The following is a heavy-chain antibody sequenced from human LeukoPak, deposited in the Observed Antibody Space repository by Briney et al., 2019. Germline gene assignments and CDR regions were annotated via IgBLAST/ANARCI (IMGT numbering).Heavy chain of an antibody. D-gene: IGHD4-17*01. CDR3: ARGLTTVTTFDY. CDR2: IYYSGST. J-gene: IGHJ4*02. Sequence: SETLSLTCTVSGGSISSGGYYWSWIRQHPGKGLEWIGYIYYSGSTYYNPSLKSRVTISVDTSKNQFSLKLSSVTAADTAVYYCARGLTTVTTFDYWGQGTLVTVSS. V-gene: IGHV4-30-4*08. CDR1: GGSISSGGYY.